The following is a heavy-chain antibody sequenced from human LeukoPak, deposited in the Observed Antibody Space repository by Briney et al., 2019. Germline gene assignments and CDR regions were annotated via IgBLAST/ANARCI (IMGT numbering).Heavy chain of an antibody. J-gene: IGHJ4*02. V-gene: IGHV3-7*01. D-gene: IGHD4-17*01. Sequence: PGGSLRLSCAASGFTFYTYGMHWVRQAPGRGLEWVANVDPDANTKNYLDSVKGRFTISRDNARNSLYLQMNSLRAEDTAIYYCARDPAYGALDYWGQGTLVTVSS. CDR2: VDPDANTK. CDR3: ARDPAYGALDY. CDR1: GFTFYTYG.